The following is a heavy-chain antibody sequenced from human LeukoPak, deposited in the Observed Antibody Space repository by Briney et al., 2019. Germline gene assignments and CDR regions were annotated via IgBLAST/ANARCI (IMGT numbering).Heavy chain of an antibody. D-gene: IGHD3/OR15-3a*01. CDR2: IDQDGGKT. CDR3: TKELDGASDI. Sequence: GSLRLSCAASGFTFSSYAMNWVRRAPGRGLEWVANIDQDGGKTYYVDSVKGRFTISRDNAKKSLELQMNSLRVEDTGVYYCTKELDGASDIWGQGTMVSVSS. V-gene: IGHV3-7*01. CDR1: GFTFSSYA. J-gene: IGHJ3*02.